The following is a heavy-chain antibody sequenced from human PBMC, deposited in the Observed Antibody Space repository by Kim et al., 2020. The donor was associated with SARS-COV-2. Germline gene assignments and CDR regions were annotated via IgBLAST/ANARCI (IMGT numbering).Heavy chain of an antibody. Sequence: GGSLRLSCAASGFTFSSYWMSWVRQAPGKGLEWVANIKQDASEKYYVDSVRGRFTITRDNSIKILYLEFNSPTVEDTAVYYCARGMGYAFDIWGQGTMVTVSS. D-gene: IGHD3-16*01. CDR2: IKQDASEK. CDR1: GFTFSSYW. V-gene: IGHV3-7*01. J-gene: IGHJ3*02. CDR3: ARGMGYAFDI.